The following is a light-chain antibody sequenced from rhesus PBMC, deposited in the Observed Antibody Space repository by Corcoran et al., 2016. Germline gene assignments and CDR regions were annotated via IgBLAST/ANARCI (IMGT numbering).Light chain of an antibody. CDR2: GAS. V-gene: IGKV3-10*01. Sequence: QVILTQSPATLSLSPGERATLSCRASQSVDNYLAWYQQKPGQAPRLLIYGASSRATGIPDRFSGSGAGTDFTLTISSLEPEDVGVYHCYQHSTGYRTFGQGTKVEIK. CDR3: YQHSTGYRT. CDR1: QSVDNY. J-gene: IGKJ1*01.